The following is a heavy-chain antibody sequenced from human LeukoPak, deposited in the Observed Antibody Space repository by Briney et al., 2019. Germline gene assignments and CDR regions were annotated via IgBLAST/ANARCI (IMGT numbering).Heavy chain of an antibody. J-gene: IGHJ4*02. CDR2: IYYSGST. CDR1: GGSISSYY. V-gene: IGHV4-59*01. CDR3: ARVPRGAAPSGYFGY. D-gene: IGHD3-3*01. Sequence: SETLSLTCTVSGGSISSYYWSWIRQPPGKGLEWIGYIYYSGSTNYNPSLKSRVTISVDTSKNQFSLKLSSVTAADTAVYYCARVPRGAAPSGYFGYWGQGTLVTVSS.